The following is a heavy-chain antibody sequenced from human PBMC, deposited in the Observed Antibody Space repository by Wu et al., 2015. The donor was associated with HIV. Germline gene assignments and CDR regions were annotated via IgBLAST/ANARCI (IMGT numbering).Heavy chain of an antibody. V-gene: IGHV1-69*05. CDR1: GVNFITYI. J-gene: IGHJ5*01. CDR2: IIPMFGTT. CDR3: AGHRLETNWGLGAWNWIDS. D-gene: IGHD7-27*01. Sequence: QVQLVQSGAEVKKPGSSVKVSCKASGVNFITYIISWVRQAPGQGLEWMGGIIPMFGTTNYAQKFMGRVTISTDESTTTVYMELSSLKSEDTAVYYCAGHRLETNWGLGAWNWIDSWGQGSLVTVSS.